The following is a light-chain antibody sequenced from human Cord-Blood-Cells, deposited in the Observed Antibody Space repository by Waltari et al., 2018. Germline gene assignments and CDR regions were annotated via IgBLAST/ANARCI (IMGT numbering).Light chain of an antibody. V-gene: IGLV3-21*03. J-gene: IGLJ1*01. CDR1: NIGSKS. Sequence: SYVLTQPPSVSVAPGKTARLTCGGNNIGSKSVHWYQQKPGQAPVLVVYDDSDRPSGSPERFAGSNSGNTATLTISRVEAGDEADDYCQVWDSSSDHYVFGTGTKVTVL. CDR3: QVWDSSSDHYV. CDR2: DDS.